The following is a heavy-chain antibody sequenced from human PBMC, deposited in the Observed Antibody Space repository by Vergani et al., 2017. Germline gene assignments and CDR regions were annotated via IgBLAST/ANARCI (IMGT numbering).Heavy chain of an antibody. V-gene: IGHV3-7*03. J-gene: IGHJ3*02. CDR2: IKQDGSEK. CDR1: GFTFSSYW. Sequence: VQLVESGGGVVQPGRSLRLSCAASGFTFSSYWMSWVRQAPGKGLEWVANIKQDGSEKYYVDSVKGRFTISRDNAKNSLYLQMNSLRAEDTAVYYCARDMVWRHGGGAFDIWGQGTMVTVSS. D-gene: IGHD2-15*01. CDR3: ARDMVWRHGGGAFDI.